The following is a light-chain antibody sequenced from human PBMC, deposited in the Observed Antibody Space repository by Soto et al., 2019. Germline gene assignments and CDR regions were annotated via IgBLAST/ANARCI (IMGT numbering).Light chain of an antibody. J-gene: IGLJ2*01. CDR2: SNT. CDR3: ASWDDSLNGLV. CDR1: SSNIGSNT. V-gene: IGLV1-44*01. Sequence: QSVLTQPPSASGTPGQRVTISCSGSSSNIGSNTVNWYQQLPGTAPKLIIHSNTQRPSGVPDRFSGSKSGTSASLAISGLQSDEETDYYCASWDDSLNGLVFGGGTKLTVL.